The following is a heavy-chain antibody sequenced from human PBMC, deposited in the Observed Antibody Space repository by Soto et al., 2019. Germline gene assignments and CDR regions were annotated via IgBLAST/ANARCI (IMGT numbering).Heavy chain of an antibody. CDR2: ISYDGSNK. J-gene: IGHJ4*02. D-gene: IGHD3-9*01. CDR3: ARYVVPGDDLFSPYYIGY. Sequence: PGGSLRLSCAASGFTFGSYAMHWVRQAPGKGLEWVAVISYDGSNKYYADSVKGRFTISRDNSKNTLYLQMNSLRAEDTAVYYCARYVVPGDDLFSPYYIGYWGQAT. V-gene: IGHV3-30-3*01. CDR1: GFTFGSYA.